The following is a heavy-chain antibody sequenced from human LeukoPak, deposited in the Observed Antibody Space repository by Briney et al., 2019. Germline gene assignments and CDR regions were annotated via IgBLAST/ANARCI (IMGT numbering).Heavy chain of an antibody. J-gene: IGHJ6*02. CDR3: AKGGGYYGSGSLHYYYYGMDV. CDR2: ISSSGNTI. Sequence: GGSLRLSCAASGFTFSSYEMNWVRQAPGKGLEWVSYISSSGNTIYYADSVKGRFTISRDNAKNSLYLQMNSLRAEDTAVYYCAKGGGYYGSGSLHYYYYGMDVWGQGTTVTVSS. CDR1: GFTFSSYE. D-gene: IGHD3-10*01. V-gene: IGHV3-48*03.